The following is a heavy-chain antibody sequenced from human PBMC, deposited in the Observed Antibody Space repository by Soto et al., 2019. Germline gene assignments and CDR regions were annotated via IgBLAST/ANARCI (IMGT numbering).Heavy chain of an antibody. J-gene: IGHJ4*02. V-gene: IGHV3-23*01. CDR3: AVRGDYPYYFDY. CDR2: ISGSGGST. D-gene: IGHD4-17*01. Sequence: EVQLLESGGGLVQPGGSLRLSCAASGFTFSSYAMSWVRHAPGKGLEWVSAISGSGGSTYYADSVKGRFTISGDNSKNTLYLQMNSLRAEDPAVYYCAVRGDYPYYFDYWGQGALVTVSS. CDR1: GFTFSSYA.